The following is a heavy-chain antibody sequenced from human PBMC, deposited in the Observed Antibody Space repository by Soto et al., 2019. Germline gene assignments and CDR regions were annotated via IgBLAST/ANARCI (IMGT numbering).Heavy chain of an antibody. D-gene: IGHD5-12*01. Sequence: QVQLVQSGSELRKPGASVKVSCKASGYTFTSNSITWVRQAPGQVLEWMGWISTSSGNTKFAQKFHGRVTSTTDTSTSTAYMEMTSLRSDDTAVYYGARGGGYAVDYWGQGTLVTVST. CDR2: ISTSSGNT. CDR1: GYTFTSNS. V-gene: IGHV1-18*04. CDR3: ARGGGYAVDY. J-gene: IGHJ4*02.